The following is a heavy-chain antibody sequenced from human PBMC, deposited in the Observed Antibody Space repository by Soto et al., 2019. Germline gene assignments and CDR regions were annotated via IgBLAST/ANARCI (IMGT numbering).Heavy chain of an antibody. CDR2: IWYDGSNK. D-gene: IGHD2-15*01. CDR3: ARVPSGYCSGGSCSYYYGMDV. Sequence: QVQLVESGGGVVQPGRSLRLSCAASGFTFSSYGMHWVRQAPGKGLEWVAVIWYDGSNKYYADSVKGRFTISRDNSKNPRYLQMNSLRAEDTAVYYCARVPSGYCSGGSCSYYYGMDVWGQGTTVTVSS. V-gene: IGHV3-33*01. CDR1: GFTFSSYG. J-gene: IGHJ6*02.